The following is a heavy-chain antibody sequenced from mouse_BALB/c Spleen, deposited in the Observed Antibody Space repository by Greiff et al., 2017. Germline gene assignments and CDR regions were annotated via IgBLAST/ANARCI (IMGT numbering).Heavy chain of an antibody. CDR1: GFTFSSYW. V-gene: IGHV6-3*01. CDR3: TATGTRAMDY. CDR2: IRLKSDNYAT. J-gene: IGHJ4*01. D-gene: IGHD4-1*01. Sequence: EVKLVESGGGLVQPGGSMKLSCVASGFTFSSYWMSWVRQSPEKGLEWVAEIRLKSDNYATHYAESVKGKFTISRDDSKSRLYLQMNSLRAEDTGIYYCTATGTRAMDYWGQGTSVTVSS.